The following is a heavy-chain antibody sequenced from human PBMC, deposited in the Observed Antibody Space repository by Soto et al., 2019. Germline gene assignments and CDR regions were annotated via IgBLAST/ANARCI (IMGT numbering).Heavy chain of an antibody. CDR1: GFTFSIYA. CDR3: ARDSDRKGWGSSLLDI. V-gene: IGHV3-23*01. D-gene: IGHD7-27*01. Sequence: GGSLRLSCVASGFTFSIYAMNWVRQAPGKGLEWVSTISAVGGSTYYADSMKGRFTISRDNSKNTLYLQMNSLRAEDTAIYYCARDSDRKGWGSSLLDICGQGTMVTGSS. J-gene: IGHJ3*02. CDR2: ISAVGGST.